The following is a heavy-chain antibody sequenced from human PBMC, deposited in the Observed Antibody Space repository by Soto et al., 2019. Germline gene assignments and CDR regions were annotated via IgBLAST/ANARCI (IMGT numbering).Heavy chain of an antibody. V-gene: IGHV3-48*03. J-gene: IGHJ6*02. CDR3: ARNLDYDFWSGYSLYYYYGMDV. CDR1: GFTFSSYE. Sequence: AGGSLRLSCAASGFTFSSYEMNWVRQAPGKGLEWVSYISSSGSTIYYADSVKGRFTISRDNAKNSLYLQMNSLRAEDTAVYYCARNLDYDFWSGYSLYYYYGMDVWGQGTTVTVSS. D-gene: IGHD3-3*01. CDR2: ISSSGSTI.